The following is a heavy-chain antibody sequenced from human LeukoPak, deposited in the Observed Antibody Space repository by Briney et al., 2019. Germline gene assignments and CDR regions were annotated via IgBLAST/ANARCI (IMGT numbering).Heavy chain of an antibody. CDR1: GGSFSGYY. CDR2: INHSGST. D-gene: IGHD3-10*01. V-gene: IGHV4-34*01. J-gene: IGHJ5*02. CDR3: ARDRFIGGRFDP. Sequence: SETLSLTCAVYGGSFSGYYWSWIRQPPGKGLEWIGEINHSGSTNYNPSLKSRVTISVDTSKNQFSLKLSSVTAADTAVYYCARDRFIGGRFDPWGQGTLVTVSS.